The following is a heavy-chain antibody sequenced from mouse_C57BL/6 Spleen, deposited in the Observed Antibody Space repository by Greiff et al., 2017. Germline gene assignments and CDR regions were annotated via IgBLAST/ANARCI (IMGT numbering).Heavy chain of an antibody. CDR1: GFNIKDDY. CDR2: IDPENGDT. V-gene: IGHV14-4*01. CDR3: TTLPSGAY. J-gene: IGHJ3*01. Sequence: VQLQQSGAELVRPGASVKLSCTASGFNIKDDYMHWVKQRPEQGLEWIGWIDPENGDTEYASKFQGKATITADTSSNTAYLQLSSLTSEDTAVYYCTTLPSGAYRGQGTLVTVSA. D-gene: IGHD2-10*01.